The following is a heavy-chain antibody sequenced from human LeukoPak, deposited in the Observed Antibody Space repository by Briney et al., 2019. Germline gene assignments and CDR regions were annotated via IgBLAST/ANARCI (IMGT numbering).Heavy chain of an antibody. CDR3: ARLKDYYASESRFDP. V-gene: IGHV4-39*02. CDR1: GDSIRTSSYY. D-gene: IGHD3-10*01. J-gene: IGHJ5*02. CDR2: VYFTGST. Sequence: SETLSLTCTVSGDSIRTSSYYWGWIRQPPWRGLEWIGTVYFTGSTYYSPSLKSRVTVSVDTSQNHFSLKLSSVTAADTAMYYCARLKDYYASESRFDPWGQGTLVTVSS.